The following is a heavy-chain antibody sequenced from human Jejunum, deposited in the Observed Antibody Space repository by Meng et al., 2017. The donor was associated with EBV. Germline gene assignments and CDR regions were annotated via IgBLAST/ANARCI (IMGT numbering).Heavy chain of an antibody. CDR1: GGSIRSSGYY. CDR2: IYDSGTT. Sequence: QREVSGPGLVKPSETLSLTCTVSGGSIRSSGYYWGWIRQPPGKGLQWIGSIYDSGTTYYNPSLRSRVTISVDTSKNQFSLKLNSVTAADTAVYYCARAGYCSSTTCPRWFDPWGQGTLVTVSS. J-gene: IGHJ5*02. V-gene: IGHV4-39*07. D-gene: IGHD2-2*01. CDR3: ARAGYCSSTTCPRWFDP.